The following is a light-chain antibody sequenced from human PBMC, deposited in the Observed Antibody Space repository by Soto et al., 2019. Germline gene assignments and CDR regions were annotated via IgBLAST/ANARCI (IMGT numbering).Light chain of an antibody. CDR2: KAS. J-gene: IGKJ1*01. V-gene: IGKV1-5*03. Sequence: DIQMTQSPSTLSASVGDRVTITCRASQSISSWLTWYQQKPGKAPKLLIYKASSLESGVPSRFSGSGSRTEFTLTISSLQPDDFATYFCQQYNSYSWTFGHGTKVEIK. CDR1: QSISSW. CDR3: QQYNSYSWT.